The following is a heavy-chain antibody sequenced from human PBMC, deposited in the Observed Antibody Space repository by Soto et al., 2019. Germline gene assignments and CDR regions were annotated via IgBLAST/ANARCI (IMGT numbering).Heavy chain of an antibody. Sequence: PGGALRLSGAPRGGTVSDVQMTSNRQAPGKGLQWISRISSTSTHTNYADSVKGRFTVSRDNANNSLYLEMNNLRADDTAVYFCARDRDTYGHGFFDYWGRGALVTVSS. V-gene: IGHV3-11*05. D-gene: IGHD5-18*01. CDR1: GGTVSDVQ. CDR2: ISSTSTHT. J-gene: IGHJ4*02. CDR3: ARDRDTYGHGFFDY.